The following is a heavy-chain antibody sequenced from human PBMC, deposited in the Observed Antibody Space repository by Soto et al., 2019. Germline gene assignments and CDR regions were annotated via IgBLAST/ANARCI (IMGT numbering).Heavy chain of an antibody. Sequence: PGGSLRLSXAASGFTFGSYSMNWVRQAPGKGLEWVSYITSSSSTIYYADSVRGRFTISRDNAKNSLYLQMNSLRAEDTAVYYCARDTMATDPFDYWGQGTLVTVSS. CDR2: ITSSSSTI. V-gene: IGHV3-48*01. J-gene: IGHJ4*02. CDR3: ARDTMATDPFDY. CDR1: GFTFGSYS. D-gene: IGHD5-12*01.